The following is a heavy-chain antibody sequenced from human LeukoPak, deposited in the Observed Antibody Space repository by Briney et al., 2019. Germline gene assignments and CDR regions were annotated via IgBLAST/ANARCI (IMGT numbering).Heavy chain of an antibody. J-gene: IGHJ4*02. D-gene: IGHD3-10*01. CDR1: GFLFSGYP. CDR2: ITNTGTYV. V-gene: IGHV3-21*01. CDR3: ARALTLVRGTTDY. Sequence: GGSLRLSCTASGFLFSGYPMIWVRQAPWKGLEWVASITNTGTYVYYGAAVKGRFTVSRDNGKDSMYLQLSSLRVEDTAMYYCARALTLVRGTTDYWGQGTLVAVSS.